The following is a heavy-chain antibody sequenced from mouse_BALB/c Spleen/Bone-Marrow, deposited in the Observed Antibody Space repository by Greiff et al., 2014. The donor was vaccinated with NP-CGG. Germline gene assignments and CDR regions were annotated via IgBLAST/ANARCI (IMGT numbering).Heavy chain of an antibody. CDR3: AKGPPYGNSFAY. D-gene: IGHD2-10*02. Sequence: EVQLQQSGPGLVKPSQSLSLTCTVTGYSITSDYAWNWIRQFPGNKLEWMGYISYSGSTSYNPSLKSRISITRDTSKNQFFLQLNSVTTEDTATYYCAKGPPYGNSFAYWGQGTLVTVSA. CDR1: GYSITSDYA. V-gene: IGHV3-2*02. J-gene: IGHJ3*01. CDR2: ISYSGST.